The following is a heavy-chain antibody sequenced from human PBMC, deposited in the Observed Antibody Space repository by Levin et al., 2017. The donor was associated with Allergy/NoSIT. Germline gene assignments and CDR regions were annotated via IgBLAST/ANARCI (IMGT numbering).Heavy chain of an antibody. D-gene: IGHD3-22*01. V-gene: IGHV1-69*13. J-gene: IGHJ4*02. CDR3: ATTLRPYSESSGYFSPFGF. CDR1: GDNFRIYA. Sequence: ASVKVSCKASGDNFRIYAISWVRQAPGEGLEWMGGIIPILGTVNYAQKFQGRVTIIADESASTTHMELTSLTSEDTAVFYCATTLRPYSESSGYFSPFGFWGQGTLVTVSS. CDR2: IIPILGTV.